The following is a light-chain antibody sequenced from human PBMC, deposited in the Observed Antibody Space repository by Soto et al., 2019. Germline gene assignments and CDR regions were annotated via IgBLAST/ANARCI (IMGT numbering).Light chain of an antibody. Sequence: DIQLTQSPSFLSASLGDRVTITCRASQGISNYLAWYQQKPGKAPNLLIYTASTLRSGVPSRFSGSGSGTEFTLTISSLQPEDSATYYCQQLNGYPLTFGGGTKVEIK. J-gene: IGKJ4*01. V-gene: IGKV1-9*01. CDR1: QGISNY. CDR2: TAS. CDR3: QQLNGYPLT.